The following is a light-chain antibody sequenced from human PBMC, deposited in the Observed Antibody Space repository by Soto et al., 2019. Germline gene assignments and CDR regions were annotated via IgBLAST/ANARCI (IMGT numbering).Light chain of an antibody. CDR2: RNN. CDR3: AAWDDSLVV. J-gene: IGLJ2*01. V-gene: IGLV1-47*01. CDR1: SSNIGSAY. Sequence: QAVVTQPPSASGTPGQTVTISCSGSSSNIGSAYIYWYQHLPGTAPKLLIDRNNQRPSGVPDRFSASKSGTSASLAISGLRSEDDADYYCAAWDDSLVVFGGGTKLTVL.